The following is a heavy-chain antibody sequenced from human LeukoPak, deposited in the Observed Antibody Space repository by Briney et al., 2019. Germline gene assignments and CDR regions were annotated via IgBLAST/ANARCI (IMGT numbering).Heavy chain of an antibody. Sequence: GASVKVSCKASGYTFISYYIHWVRQAPGQGLEWMGIINPSGGSTSYAQKFQGRVTMTRDMSTSTLYMELSSLRSEDTAVEYCARVNFPNCSGGTCYSDAFDFWGQGTMVPVFS. V-gene: IGHV1-46*01. CDR1: GYTFISYY. CDR3: ARVNFPNCSGGTCYSDAFDF. CDR2: INPSGGST. J-gene: IGHJ3*01. D-gene: IGHD2-15*01.